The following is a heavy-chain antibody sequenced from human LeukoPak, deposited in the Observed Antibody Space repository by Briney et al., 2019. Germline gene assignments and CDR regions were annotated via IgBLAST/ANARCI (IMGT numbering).Heavy chain of an antibody. J-gene: IGHJ4*02. V-gene: IGHV3-74*01. CDR2: IARDGSST. CDR3: ARGRPHGNDY. D-gene: IGHD4-23*01. Sequence: GGSLRLSCAASGFTFSSYWMNWVRQAPGRGLVWVSRIARDGSSTTYADSVKGRFSISRDNAKNTLYLQMNSLRVEDTAVYYCARGRPHGNDYWGQGTLVTVSS. CDR1: GFTFSSYW.